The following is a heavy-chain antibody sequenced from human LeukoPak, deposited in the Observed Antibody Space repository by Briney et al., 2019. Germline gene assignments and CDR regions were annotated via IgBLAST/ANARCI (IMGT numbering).Heavy chain of an antibody. CDR3: ARSNWFYCSSTSCYAGGAFDI. V-gene: IGHV4-34*01. CDR1: GGSFSGYY. D-gene: IGHD2-2*01. Sequence: PSETLSLTCAVHGGSFSGYYWSWIRQPPGKGLEWIGEINHSGSTNYNPPLKSRVTISVDTSKNQFSLKLSSVTAADTAVYYCARSNWFYCSSTSCYAGGAFDIWGQGTMVTVSS. J-gene: IGHJ3*02. CDR2: INHSGST.